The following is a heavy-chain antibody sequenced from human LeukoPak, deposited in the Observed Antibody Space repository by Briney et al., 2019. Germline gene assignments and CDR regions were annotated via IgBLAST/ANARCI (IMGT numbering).Heavy chain of an antibody. CDR2: IYYSGST. Sequence: SQTLSLTCTVSGGSISSGGYYWSWIRQHPGKGLEWIGYIYYSGSTYYNPSLKSRVTISVATSKNQFSLKLSSVTAADTAVYYCARDYYRGQVDYWGQGTLVTVSS. V-gene: IGHV4-31*03. CDR1: GGSISSGGYY. CDR3: ARDYYRGQVDY. J-gene: IGHJ4*02. D-gene: IGHD3-10*01.